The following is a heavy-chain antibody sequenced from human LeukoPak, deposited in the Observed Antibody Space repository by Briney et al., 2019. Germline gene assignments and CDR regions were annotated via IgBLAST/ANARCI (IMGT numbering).Heavy chain of an antibody. J-gene: IGHJ3*02. Sequence: GASVKVSCKASGYTFTSYGISWVRQAPGQGLEWMGWISAYNGNTNYAQKLQSRVTMTTDTSTSTAYMELRSLRSDDRAVYYCGRVYGDYKPGAFDIWGQGQMVPVFS. CDR1: GYTFTSYG. D-gene: IGHD4-17*01. CDR2: ISAYNGNT. V-gene: IGHV1-18*01. CDR3: GRVYGDYKPGAFDI.